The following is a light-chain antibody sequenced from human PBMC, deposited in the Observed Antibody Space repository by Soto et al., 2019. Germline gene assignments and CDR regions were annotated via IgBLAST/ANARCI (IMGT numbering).Light chain of an antibody. Sequence: ETVMTQSPATLSVSPGERATLSCRASQSVSSNLAWYQQIPGQAPTLLIYDTSTRATGIPARFSGSGSGTEFTLTISSLQSEDFAVYYCQQYNNWSSITFGQGTRLEMK. V-gene: IGKV3-15*01. CDR2: DTS. CDR3: QQYNNWSSIT. CDR1: QSVSSN. J-gene: IGKJ5*01.